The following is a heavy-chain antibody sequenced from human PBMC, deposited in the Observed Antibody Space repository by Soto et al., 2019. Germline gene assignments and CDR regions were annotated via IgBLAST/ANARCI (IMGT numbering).Heavy chain of an antibody. CDR1: GGSISSGGYY. D-gene: IGHD3-3*01. CDR2: IYYSGST. J-gene: IGHJ5*02. Sequence: QVQLQESGPGLVKPSQTLSLTCTVSGGSISSGGYYWSWIRQHPGKGLEWIGYIYYSGSTYYNPSLKSRVTISVHTSKNQFSLKLSSVTAADTAVYYCAIVSRITIFGVAPNWFDPWGQGTLVTVSS. CDR3: AIVSRITIFGVAPNWFDP. V-gene: IGHV4-31*03.